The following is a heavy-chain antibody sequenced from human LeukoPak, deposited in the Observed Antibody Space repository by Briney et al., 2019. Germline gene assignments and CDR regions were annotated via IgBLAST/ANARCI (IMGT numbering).Heavy chain of an antibody. V-gene: IGHV3-74*03. J-gene: IGHJ3*02. CDR2: LNKDATIT. Sequence: GGSLRLSCAASAFSINNFWMHWVRQGPGKGLEWVSRLNKDATITTYADSVKGRFTVCRDNVKNMVYLDMNGLRGDDTAVYYGARSGIGRAFDIWGQGATVTVSS. CDR1: AFSINNFW. CDR3: ARSGIGRAFDI. D-gene: IGHD3-10*01.